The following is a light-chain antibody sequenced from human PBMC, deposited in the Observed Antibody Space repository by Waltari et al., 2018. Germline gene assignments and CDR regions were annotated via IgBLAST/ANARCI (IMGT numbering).Light chain of an antibody. Sequence: IVLTQSPATLSLSPGERATLSCRASQSVRSYLAWYQQKPGQAPRLLIYDASNRATGIPARFSGSGSGTDFTLTISSLEPEDVAVYYCQQRSNWPGLTFGGGTKVEIK. CDR2: DAS. V-gene: IGKV3-11*01. CDR1: QSVRSY. CDR3: QQRSNWPGLT. J-gene: IGKJ4*01.